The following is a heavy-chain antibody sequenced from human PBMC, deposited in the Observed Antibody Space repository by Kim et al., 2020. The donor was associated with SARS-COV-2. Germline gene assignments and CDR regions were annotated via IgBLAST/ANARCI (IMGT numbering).Heavy chain of an antibody. J-gene: IGHJ4*02. V-gene: IGHV3-30*18. CDR1: GFTFSSYG. CDR3: AKERTAMVNSFQFHY. Sequence: GGSLRLSCAASGFTFSSYGMHWVRQAPGKGLEWVAVISYDGSNKYYADSVKGRFTISRDNSKNTLYLQMNSLRAEDTAVYYCAKERTAMVNSFQFHYWGQGTLVTVSS. D-gene: IGHD5-18*01. CDR2: ISYDGSNK.